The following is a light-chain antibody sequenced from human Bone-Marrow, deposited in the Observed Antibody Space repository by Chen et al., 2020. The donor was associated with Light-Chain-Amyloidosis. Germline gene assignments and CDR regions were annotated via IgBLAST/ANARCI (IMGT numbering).Light chain of an antibody. V-gene: IGLV2-14*01. CDR2: EVT. Sequence: QSALTQPASVSGSPGQSITIPCPGTSSDVGGDNHASWYQQHPDKAPKLLIYEVTNRPSWVPDRVSGSKSDNTASLTISGLQTEDEADYFCSSYTITNTLVFGSGTRVTVL. CDR3: SSYTITNTLV. J-gene: IGLJ1*01. CDR1: SSDVGGDNH.